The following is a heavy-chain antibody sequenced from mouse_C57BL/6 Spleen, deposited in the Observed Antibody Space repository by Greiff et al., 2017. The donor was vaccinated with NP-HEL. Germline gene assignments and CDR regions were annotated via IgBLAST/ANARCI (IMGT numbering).Heavy chain of an antibody. CDR3: ATGEDGWYIDV. CDR2: IDPENGDT. J-gene: IGHJ1*03. D-gene: IGHD2-3*01. V-gene: IGHV14-4*01. CDR1: GFNIKDDY. Sequence: VQLQQSGAELVRPGASVKLSCTASGFNIKDDYMHWVKQRPEQGLEWIGWIDPENGDTEYASKFQGKATITADTSSNTAYLQLSSLTSEDTAVYYCATGEDGWYIDVWGTGTTVTVSS.